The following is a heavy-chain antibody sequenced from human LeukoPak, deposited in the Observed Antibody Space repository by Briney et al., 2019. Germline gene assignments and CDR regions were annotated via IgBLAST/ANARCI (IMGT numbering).Heavy chain of an antibody. CDR2: IIPMFGTT. J-gene: IGHJ3*02. D-gene: IGHD6-6*01. V-gene: IGHV1-69*05. Sequence: ASVKVSCKASGYTFTSYGMSWVRQAPGQGLEWMGEIIPMFGTTKYTQKFQGRVTITTDEFTRTAYMELSSLRSEDTAVYYCARDGGSSSAFDIWGQGTMVTVSS. CDR1: GYTFTSYG. CDR3: ARDGGSSSAFDI.